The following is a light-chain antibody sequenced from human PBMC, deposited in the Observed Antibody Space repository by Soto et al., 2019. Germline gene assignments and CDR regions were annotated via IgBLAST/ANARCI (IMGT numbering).Light chain of an antibody. V-gene: IGKV3D-15*01. CDR2: GAS. J-gene: IGKJ1*01. Sequence: EIVMTQSPANLSVSPGQRATLSCRASQSVTTNLAWYQQRAGQAPSLLIYGASSRATGIPDRFSGSGSGTEFTLTISRLQSEDFAVYYCKQYKNWPRTFGKGTKVEIK. CDR3: KQYKNWPRT. CDR1: QSVTTN.